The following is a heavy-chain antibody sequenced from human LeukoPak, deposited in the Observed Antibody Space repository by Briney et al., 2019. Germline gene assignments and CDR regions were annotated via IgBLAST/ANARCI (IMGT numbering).Heavy chain of an antibody. J-gene: IGHJ5*02. V-gene: IGHV1-69*04. Sequence: SVKVSCKASGGTFSSYAISWVRQAPGQGLEWMGRIIPILGIANYAQKFQGRVTITADKSTSTAYMELSRLRSDDTAVYYCARMSVGFQGNWFDPWGQGTLVTVSS. CDR2: IIPILGIA. CDR1: GGTFSSYA. CDR3: ARMSVGFQGNWFDP.